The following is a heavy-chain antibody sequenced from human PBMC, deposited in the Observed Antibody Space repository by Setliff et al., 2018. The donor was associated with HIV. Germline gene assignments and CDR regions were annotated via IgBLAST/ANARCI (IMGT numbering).Heavy chain of an antibody. J-gene: IGHJ4*02. D-gene: IGHD3-10*01. V-gene: IGHV2-70*11. Sequence: SGPTLVNPTQPLTLTCTFSGFSLSTSGVCVSWIRQPPGKALEWLARIDWDDEKYYSTSLKTRLTIPKDTSKNQVVLTMTNMDPVDTARYYCARTYYYGSGSYYNIDYWGQGTLVTVS. CDR3: ARTYYYGSGSYYNIDY. CDR2: IDWDDEK. CDR1: GFSLSTSGVC.